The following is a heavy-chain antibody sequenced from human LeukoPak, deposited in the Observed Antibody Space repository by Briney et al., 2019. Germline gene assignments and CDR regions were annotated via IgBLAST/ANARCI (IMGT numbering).Heavy chain of an antibody. CDR3: AREWGFGAFDI. CDR2: IYSDNT. D-gene: IGHD3-10*01. Sequence: PGGSLRLSCTVSGFTVSSNSMSWVRQAPGKGLEWVSFIYSDNTHYSDSVKGRFTISRDNSKNTLYLQMNSLRAEDTAVYYCAREWGFGAFDIWGQGTMVTVSS. CDR1: GFTVSSNS. V-gene: IGHV3-53*01. J-gene: IGHJ3*02.